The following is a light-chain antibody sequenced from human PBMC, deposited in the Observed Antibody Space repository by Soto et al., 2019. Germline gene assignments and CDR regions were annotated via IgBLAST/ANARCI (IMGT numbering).Light chain of an antibody. J-gene: IGLJ2*01. CDR1: SSDVGGYNY. CDR2: DVS. Sequence: QSVLTQPRSVSGSPGQSVTISCTGTSSDVGGYNYVSWYQQHPGKAPKLMIYDVSKRPSGVPDRFSGSKSGNTASLTISGAQAEDEADYYCCSYAGSYNVVFGGGTKLTVL. CDR3: CSYAGSYNVV. V-gene: IGLV2-11*01.